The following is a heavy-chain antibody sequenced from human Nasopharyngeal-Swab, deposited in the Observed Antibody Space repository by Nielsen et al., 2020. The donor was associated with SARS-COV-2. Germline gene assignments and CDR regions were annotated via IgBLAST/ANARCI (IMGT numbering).Heavy chain of an antibody. CDR1: GYNFATYW. D-gene: IGHD6-13*01. CDR2: IYPGDSDT. CDR3: ARLPMSAASGRGAFDI. Sequence: GESLKISCKASGYNFATYWIGWVRQMPGEGLRWMGLIYPGDSDTRYSPSLQGQVTISADRSITTAYLQWSSLKASDTAMYYCARLPMSAASGRGAFDIWGQGTMVTVSS. J-gene: IGHJ3*02. V-gene: IGHV5-51*01.